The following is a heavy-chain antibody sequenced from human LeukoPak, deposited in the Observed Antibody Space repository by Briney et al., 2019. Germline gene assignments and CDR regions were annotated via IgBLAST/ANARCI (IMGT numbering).Heavy chain of an antibody. CDR2: ISGSGGST. J-gene: IGHJ5*02. V-gene: IGHV3-23*01. CDR1: GLTFSSYA. Sequence: GSLRLSCAASGLTFSSYAMSWVRQAPGKGLEWVSAISGSGGSTYYADSVKGRFTISRDNSKNTLYLQMNSLRAEDTAVYYCASSSRGHNWFDPWGQGTLVTVSS. CDR3: ASSSRGHNWFDP. D-gene: IGHD6-13*01.